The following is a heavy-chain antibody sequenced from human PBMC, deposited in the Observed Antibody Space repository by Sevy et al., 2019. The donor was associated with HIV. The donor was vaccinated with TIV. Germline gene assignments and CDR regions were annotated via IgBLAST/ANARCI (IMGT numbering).Heavy chain of an antibody. V-gene: IGHV3-48*03. CDR2: ISSSGSTI. J-gene: IGHJ4*02. CDR1: GFTFSSYE. Sequence: GGSLRLSCAASGFTFSSYEMNWVRQAPGKGLEWVSYISSSGSTIYYADSVKGRFTISRDNAKNSLYLQMNGLRAEDTAVYYCYLPAAPAWPLGYWGQGTLVTVSS. D-gene: IGHD2-2*01. CDR3: YLPAAPAWPLGY.